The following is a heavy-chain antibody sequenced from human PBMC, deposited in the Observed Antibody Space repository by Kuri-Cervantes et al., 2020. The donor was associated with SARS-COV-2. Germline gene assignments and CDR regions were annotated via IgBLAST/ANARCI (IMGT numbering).Heavy chain of an antibody. CDR1: GFTFSNYW. Sequence: GGSLRLSCAASGFTFSNYWMTWVRQAPGKGLEWVASTNQDGNEKHYADSVKGRFTISRDNAKNSLYLQMNSLRAEDTAVYYCASRGNSRNWYFDLWGRGTLVTVSS. V-gene: IGHV3-7*05. CDR2: TNQDGNEK. J-gene: IGHJ2*01. CDR3: ASRGNSRNWYFDL. D-gene: IGHD2/OR15-2a*01.